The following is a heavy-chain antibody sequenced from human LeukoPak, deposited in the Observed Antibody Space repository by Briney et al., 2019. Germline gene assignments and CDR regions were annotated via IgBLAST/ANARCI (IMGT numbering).Heavy chain of an antibody. D-gene: IGHD4-11*01. CDR1: GFTFSNYK. V-gene: IGHV3-48*02. CDR2: ISSSSRAT. J-gene: IGHJ5*02. Sequence: GGSLRLSCTASGFTFSNYKMSWVRQAPGKGLEWVSYISSSSRATYYADSVKGRFTISRDNAKNSLYLQMNSLTDEDTAVYYCAAYSNYAYSFDPWGQGTLVTVSS. CDR3: AAYSNYAYSFDP.